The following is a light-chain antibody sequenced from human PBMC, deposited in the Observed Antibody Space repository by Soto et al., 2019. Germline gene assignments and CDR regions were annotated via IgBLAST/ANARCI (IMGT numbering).Light chain of an antibody. Sequence: QSALTQPASVSGSPGQSITISCTGTNSDIGAYNYVSWYQQHPGTVPKVMIYEVSNRPSGVSNRFSGSKSGNTASLTISGLQAEDEADYYCSSYAGSNSWVFGGGTQLTVL. V-gene: IGLV2-14*01. CDR3: SSYAGSNSWV. J-gene: IGLJ3*02. CDR1: NSDIGAYNY. CDR2: EVS.